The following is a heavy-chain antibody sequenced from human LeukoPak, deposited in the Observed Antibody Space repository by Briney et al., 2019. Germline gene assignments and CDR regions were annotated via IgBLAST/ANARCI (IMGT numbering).Heavy chain of an antibody. V-gene: IGHV4-39*01. CDR2: IYYTEST. Sequence: PSQTLSLTCTVSGGSIGSGDYYWGWIRQPPGQGLEWIGSIYYTESTYYNPSLRSRVTISVDTSKNQFSLKLSSVTAADTAVYYCARHTRNGAYFGVVHYFDYWGQGTLVTVSS. CDR3: ARHTRNGAYFGVVHYFDY. J-gene: IGHJ4*02. D-gene: IGHD3-3*01. CDR1: GGSIGSGDYY.